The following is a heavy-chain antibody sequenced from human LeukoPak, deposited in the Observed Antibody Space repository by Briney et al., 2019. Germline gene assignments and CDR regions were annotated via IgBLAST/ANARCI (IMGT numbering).Heavy chain of an antibody. D-gene: IGHD6-19*01. V-gene: IGHV1-58*02. CDR3: AATYSSGPLYYYYMDV. J-gene: IGHJ6*03. CDR1: GFTFTSSA. CDR2: IVVGSGNT. Sequence: SVKVSCKASGFTFTSSAMQWVRQARGQGLDWIGWIVVGSGNTNYAQKFQERVTITRDMSTSTAYMELSSLRSEDTAVYYCAATYSSGPLYYYYMDVWGKGTTVTVSS.